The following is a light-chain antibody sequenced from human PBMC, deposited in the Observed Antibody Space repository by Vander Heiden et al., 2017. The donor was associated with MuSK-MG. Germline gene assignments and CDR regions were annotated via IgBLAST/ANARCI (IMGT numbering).Light chain of an antibody. V-gene: IGKV1-5*03. J-gene: IGKJ1*01. CDR1: QSIDNW. CDR3: QQYRSFSPWA. Sequence: DIQMTQSPSTLSASVGDRVIITCRASQSIDNWLAWYQQKPGKAPKLLIHKASTLQSGVPSRFSGNEYGTEFTLTISSRQPDDFAPYYCQQYRSFSPWAFGQGTKVEIK. CDR2: KAS.